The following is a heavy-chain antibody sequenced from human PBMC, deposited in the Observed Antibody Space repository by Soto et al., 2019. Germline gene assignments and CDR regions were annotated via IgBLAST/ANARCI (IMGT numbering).Heavy chain of an antibody. D-gene: IGHD2-15*01. V-gene: IGHV4-31*03. CDR1: GGSISSGGYY. J-gene: IGHJ4*02. CDR2: IYYSGST. CDR3: ARGLGYCSGGSCYFYFDY. Sequence: QVQLQESGPGLVKPSQTLSLTCTVSGGSISSGGYYWSWIRQHPGKGLEWIGYIYYSGSTYYNPSLKSRVTISVDTSKNQFSLKLSSVIAADTAVYYCARGLGYCSGGSCYFYFDYWGQGTLVTVSS.